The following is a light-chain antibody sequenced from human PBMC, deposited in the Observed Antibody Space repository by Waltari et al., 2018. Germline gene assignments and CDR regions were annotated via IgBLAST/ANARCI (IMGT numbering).Light chain of an antibody. V-gene: IGLV2-23*02. CDR1: NSDVGNYNL. Sequence: QSALTQPASVSGTPGQSITISCTGTNSDVGNYNLVSWYQHHPGEAPKLMICEVIKRPSGVSNRFAGSKSGNTASLTISGLQAEDETDYYCCSYAGSGTYVFGTGTKVTVL. J-gene: IGLJ1*01. CDR2: EVI. CDR3: CSYAGSGTYV.